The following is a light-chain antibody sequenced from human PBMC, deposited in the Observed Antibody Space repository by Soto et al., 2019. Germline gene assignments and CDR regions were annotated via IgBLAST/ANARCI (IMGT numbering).Light chain of an antibody. CDR1: EYIGYF. J-gene: IGKJ2*01. CDR2: DAS. Sequence: DIQMTQPPSTLSASVGDRVTITCRATEYIGYFLAWYQQAPGKAPQLLISDASKLQSGVPSRFSGSGAGTEFTLTITSLQADDFATYYCQHYKSFPYTFGPGTKLDI. CDR3: QHYKSFPYT. V-gene: IGKV1-5*01.